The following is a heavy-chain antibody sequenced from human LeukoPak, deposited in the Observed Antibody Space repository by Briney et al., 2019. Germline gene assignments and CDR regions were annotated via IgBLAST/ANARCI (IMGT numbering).Heavy chain of an antibody. CDR1: GFTFNNYG. Sequence: LTGGSLRLSCAASGFTFNNYGMHWVRQAPGKGLEWVAVIATDGRDKKYADSVKGRFTISRDNSKNTLYLEMNSLRPEDTAVYHCAKDPKVAAAGYFFDYWGQGTLVTVSS. J-gene: IGHJ4*02. D-gene: IGHD6-13*01. V-gene: IGHV3-30*18. CDR3: AKDPKVAAAGYFFDY. CDR2: IATDGRDK.